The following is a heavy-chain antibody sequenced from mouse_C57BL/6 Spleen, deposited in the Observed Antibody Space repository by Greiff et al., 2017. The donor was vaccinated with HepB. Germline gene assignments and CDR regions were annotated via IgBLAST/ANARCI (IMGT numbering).Heavy chain of an antibody. J-gene: IGHJ4*01. CDR3: ARSGWLLHYAMDY. D-gene: IGHD2-3*01. V-gene: IGHV1-81*01. Sequence: VQLQQSGAELARPGASVKLSCKASGYTFTSYGISWVKQRTGQGLEWIGEIYPRSGNTYYNEKFKGKATLTADKSSSTAYMELRSLTSEDSAVYFCARSGWLLHYAMDYWGQGTSVTVSS. CDR1: GYTFTSYG. CDR2: IYPRSGNT.